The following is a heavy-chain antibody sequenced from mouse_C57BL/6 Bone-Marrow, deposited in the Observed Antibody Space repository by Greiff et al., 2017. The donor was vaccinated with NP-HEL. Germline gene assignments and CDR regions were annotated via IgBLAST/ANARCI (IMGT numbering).Heavy chain of an antibody. CDR3: ARRSNYLWYFDV. D-gene: IGHD2-5*01. CDR2: INPYNGGT. CDR1: GYTFTDYY. Sequence: VQLQQSGPVLVKPGASVKMSCKASGYTFTDYYMNWVKQSHGKSLEWIGVINPYNGGTSYNQKFKGKATLTVDKSSSTAYMELNSLTSEDSAVYYCARRSNYLWYFDVWGTGTTVTVSS. V-gene: IGHV1-19*01. J-gene: IGHJ1*03.